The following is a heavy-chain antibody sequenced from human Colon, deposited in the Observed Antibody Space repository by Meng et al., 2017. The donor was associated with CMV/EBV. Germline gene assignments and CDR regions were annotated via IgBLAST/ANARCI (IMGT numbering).Heavy chain of an antibody. CDR3: ASLPLEGSWGPEYESRPQ. V-gene: IGHV1-69*15. CDR1: GATFSIYS. Sequence: QVQLEQSESEVKKPASSVKVSCKASGATFSIYSLSWVRKAPGQGLEWMGRIIPIFRKVNYAQNFQGRVTIIADEPTSTGYMELRNLRSEDTAVYYCASLPLEGSWGPEYESRPQWGQGTLVTVSS. J-gene: IGHJ4*02. D-gene: IGHD3-22*01. CDR2: IIPIFRKV.